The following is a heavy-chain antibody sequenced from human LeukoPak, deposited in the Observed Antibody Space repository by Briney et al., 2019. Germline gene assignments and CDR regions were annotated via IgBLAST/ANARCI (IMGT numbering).Heavy chain of an antibody. CDR2: IYHSGST. V-gene: IGHV4-38-2*02. CDR1: GYSISSGYY. D-gene: IGHD3-3*01. CDR3: ARVRFLEASGAFDI. Sequence: SETLSLTCTVSGYSISSGYYWGWIRQPPGKGLEWIGSIYHSGSTYYNPSLKSRVTISVDTSKNQFSLKLSSVTAADTAVYYCARVRFLEASGAFDIWGQGTMVTVSS. J-gene: IGHJ3*02.